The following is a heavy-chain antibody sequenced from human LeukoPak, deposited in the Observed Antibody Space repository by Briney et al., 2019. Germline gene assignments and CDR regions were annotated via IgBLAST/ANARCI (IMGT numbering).Heavy chain of an antibody. V-gene: IGHV4-39*01. CDR2: IYYSGST. D-gene: IGHD2-21*02. J-gene: IGHJ5*02. CDR3: ASGVVVTADYNWFDP. CDR1: GGSISSSSYY. Sequence: SETLSLTCTVSGGSISSSSYYWGWIRQPPGKGLEWIGSIYYSGSTYYNPSLKSRVTISVDTSKNQFSLKLSSVTAADTAVYYCASGVVVTADYNWFDPWGQGTLVTVSS.